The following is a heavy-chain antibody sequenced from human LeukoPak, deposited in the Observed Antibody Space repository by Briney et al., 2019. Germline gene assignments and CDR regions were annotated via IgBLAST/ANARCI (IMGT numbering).Heavy chain of an antibody. V-gene: IGHV3-23*01. Sequence: GGSLRLSCAASGFTFSSYAMSWVRQALGKGLEWVSAISGSGGSTYYADSVKGRFTISRDNSKNTLYLQMNSLRAEDTAVYYCAKDLDGDYDYYYYGMDVWGQGTTVTVSS. J-gene: IGHJ6*02. CDR2: ISGSGGST. CDR1: GFTFSSYA. CDR3: AKDLDGDYDYYYYGMDV. D-gene: IGHD4-17*01.